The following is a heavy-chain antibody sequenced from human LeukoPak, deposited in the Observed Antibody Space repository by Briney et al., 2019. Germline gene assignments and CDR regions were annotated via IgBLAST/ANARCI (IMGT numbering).Heavy chain of an antibody. D-gene: IGHD4-23*01. J-gene: IGHJ5*02. CDR1: GGSVSSGSYY. Sequence: SETLSLTCTVSGGSVSSGSYYWSWIRQPPGKGLEWIGYIYYSGSTNYNPSLKSRVTISVDTSKNQFSLKLSSVTAADTAVYYCARDQLGYGGRGWFDPWGQGTLVTVSS. CDR2: IYYSGST. CDR3: ARDQLGYGGRGWFDP. V-gene: IGHV4-61*01.